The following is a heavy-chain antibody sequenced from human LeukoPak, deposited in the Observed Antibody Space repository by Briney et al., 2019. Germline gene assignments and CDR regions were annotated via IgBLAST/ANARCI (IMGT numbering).Heavy chain of an antibody. CDR2: INPNSGGT. J-gene: IGHJ5*02. CDR1: GYTFTRYY. CDR3: AALKEGVWFDP. D-gene: IGHD3-16*01. Sequence: ASVKVSCKXSGYTFTRYYMHWVRQAPGQGLEWMGWINPNSGGTNYAQKFQGRVTMTRDTSISTAYMELSRLRSDNTAVYYCAALKEGVWFDPWGQGTLVTVSS. V-gene: IGHV1-2*02.